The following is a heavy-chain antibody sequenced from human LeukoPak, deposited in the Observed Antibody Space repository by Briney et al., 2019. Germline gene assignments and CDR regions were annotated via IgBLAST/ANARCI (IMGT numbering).Heavy chain of an antibody. Sequence: PGGSLRLSCAASGFTFSNSAMSWVRQAPGKGLEWVSTLSGSGITTYYADSVTGRSTISRDNSKNTLYLQMNSLRAEDTAVYYCAKGIYSSGWSYFDYWGHGTLVTVSS. CDR1: GFTFSNSA. J-gene: IGHJ4*01. D-gene: IGHD6-19*01. CDR3: AKGIYSSGWSYFDY. CDR2: LSGSGITT. V-gene: IGHV3-23*01.